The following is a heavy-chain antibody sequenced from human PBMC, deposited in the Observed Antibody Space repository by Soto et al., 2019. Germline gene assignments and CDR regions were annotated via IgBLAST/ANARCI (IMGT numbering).Heavy chain of an antibody. V-gene: IGHV4-34*01. CDR1: GGSFSGYY. J-gene: IGHJ4*02. CDR3: ARGGYDILTGYTDY. D-gene: IGHD3-9*01. Sequence: KPSETLSLTCAVYGGSFSGYYWSWIRQPPGKGLEWIGEINHSGSTNYNPSLKSRVTISVDTSKNQFSLKLSSVTAADTAVYYCARGGYDILTGYTDYWGQGTLVTVSS. CDR2: INHSGST.